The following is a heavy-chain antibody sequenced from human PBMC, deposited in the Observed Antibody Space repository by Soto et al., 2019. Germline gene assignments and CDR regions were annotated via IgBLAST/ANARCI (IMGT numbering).Heavy chain of an antibody. V-gene: IGHV4-4*07. CDR2: IYTSGST. Sequence: SETLSLTCTVSGGSISSYYWSWIRQPAGKGLEWIGRIYTSGSTNYNPSLKSRVTMSVDTSKNQFSLKLSSVTVADTAVYYCARVGETESCYYYGMDVWGQGTTVTVSS. J-gene: IGHJ6*02. D-gene: IGHD3-16*01. CDR1: GGSISSYY. CDR3: ARVGETESCYYYGMDV.